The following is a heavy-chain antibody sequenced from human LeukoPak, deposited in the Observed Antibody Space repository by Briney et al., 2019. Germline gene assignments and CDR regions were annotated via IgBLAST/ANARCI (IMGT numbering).Heavy chain of an antibody. CDR1: GGSISSCY. J-gene: IGHJ5*02. Sequence: KPSETLSLTCTVSGGSISSCYWSWLRQPPGKGLEWIGYIYYSGSTNYNPSLKSRVTISVDTSKNQFSLKLSSVTAADTAVYYCARNGYYGSGSYSIWFEPWGQGTLVTVSS. D-gene: IGHD3-10*01. V-gene: IGHV4-59*01. CDR2: IYYSGST. CDR3: ARNGYYGSGSYSIWFEP.